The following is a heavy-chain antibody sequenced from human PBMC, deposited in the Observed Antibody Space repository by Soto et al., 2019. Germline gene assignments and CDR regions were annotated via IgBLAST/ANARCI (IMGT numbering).Heavy chain of an antibody. J-gene: IGHJ4*02. CDR3: ARGPPHHY. CDR1: GGSISSGGYS. CDR2: IYHSGNT. Sequence: QLQLQESGSGLVKPSQTLSLTCAVSGGSISSGGYSWSWIRQPPGKGVEWIGYIYHSGNTYYNPSLKMRVPISVDWSKNQFSLTLGSVTAADTAVYYCARGPPHHYWGQGTLVTVSS. V-gene: IGHV4-30-2*01.